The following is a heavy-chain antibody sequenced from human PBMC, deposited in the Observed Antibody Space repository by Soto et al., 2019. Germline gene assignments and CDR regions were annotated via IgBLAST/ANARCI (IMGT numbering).Heavy chain of an antibody. Sequence: EVQLVESGGDLVQPGRSLRLSCAATGFTFRDYAMHWVRQAPGKGLEWVSGIKWNGDVIGYADSVKGRFTISRDNAKNSLYLQMNSLRAEDTALYYCAKDIRLYDYGMDVCGQGTTVTVSS. D-gene: IGHD3-16*01. CDR1: GFTFRDYA. V-gene: IGHV3-9*01. CDR3: AKDIRLYDYGMDV. CDR2: IKWNGDVI. J-gene: IGHJ6*02.